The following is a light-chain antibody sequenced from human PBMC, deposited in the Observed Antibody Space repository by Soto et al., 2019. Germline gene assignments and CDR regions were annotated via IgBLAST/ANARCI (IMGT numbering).Light chain of an antibody. CDR3: QQYDSSTGT. CDR1: QSVSSNS. J-gene: IGKJ1*01. CDR2: GAS. V-gene: IGKV3-20*01. Sequence: EIVLTQSPGTLSLSPGERATLSCRASQSVSSNSLAWYQQKPAQAPRLLMYGASSRATGIPDRFSGSGSGTDFTLTIRRLEPEDFGVYYCQQYDSSTGTFGQGTKVEIK.